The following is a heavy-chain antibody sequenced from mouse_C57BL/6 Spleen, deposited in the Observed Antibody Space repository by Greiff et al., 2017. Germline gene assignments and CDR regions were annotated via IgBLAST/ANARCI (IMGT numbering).Heavy chain of an antibody. CDR2: ISDGGSYT. D-gene: IGHD2-4*01. V-gene: IGHV5-4*01. CDR1: GFTFSSYA. J-gene: IGHJ3*01. CDR3: ARDYDYDASFAY. Sequence: DVMLVESGGGLVKPGGSLKLSCAASGFTFSSYAMSWVRQTPEKRLEWVATISDGGSYTYYPDNVKGRFTISTANAKNNLYLQMSHLKSEDTAMYYCARDYDYDASFAYWGQGTLVTVSA.